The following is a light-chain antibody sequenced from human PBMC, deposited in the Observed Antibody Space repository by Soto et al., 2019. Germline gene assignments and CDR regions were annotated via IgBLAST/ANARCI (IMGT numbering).Light chain of an antibody. CDR2: ATS. CDR1: QSISSTY. V-gene: IGKV3-20*01. Sequence: ELVLTQSPGTLSLSPGEGATLSCSASQSISSTYLAWYQQKPGQAPRLLIYATSTRATGIPDRFSGSGSRTDFTLTISRLEPEDFAVYYCQQYGSFTFGPGTKVDFK. CDR3: QQYGSFT. J-gene: IGKJ3*01.